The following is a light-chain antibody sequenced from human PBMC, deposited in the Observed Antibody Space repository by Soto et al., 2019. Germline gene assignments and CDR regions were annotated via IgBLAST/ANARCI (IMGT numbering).Light chain of an antibody. J-gene: IGKJ2*01. CDR1: QNINDW. CDR3: QQYKSYVYT. CDR2: KAS. Sequence: DIQMTQSPSTLSASVGDRVTITCRASQNINDWLAWYQQKPGQVPKVLIYKASSLESGVPSRFSGSGSETDFTLTITSLQPDDFATYYCQQYKSYVYTFGQGTKLEIK. V-gene: IGKV1-5*03.